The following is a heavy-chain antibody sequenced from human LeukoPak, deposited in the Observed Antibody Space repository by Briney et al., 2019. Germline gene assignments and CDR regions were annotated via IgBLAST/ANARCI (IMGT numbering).Heavy chain of an antibody. CDR2: ISSSSSYI. CDR3: AQESIVGAIKDWFDP. V-gene: IGHV3-21*01. D-gene: IGHD1-26*01. CDR1: GFTVSNNF. J-gene: IGHJ5*02. Sequence: GGSLRLSCAASGFTVSNNFVGWVRQAPGKGLEWVSSISSSSSYIYYADSVKGRFTISRDNAKNSLYLQMNSLRAEDTAVYYCAQESIVGAIKDWFDPWGQGTLVTVSS.